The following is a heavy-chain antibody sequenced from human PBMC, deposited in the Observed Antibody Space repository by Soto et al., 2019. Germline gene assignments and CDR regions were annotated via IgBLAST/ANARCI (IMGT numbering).Heavy chain of an antibody. V-gene: IGHV1-18*01. CDR2: ISGYNGNT. J-gene: IGHJ6*02. CDR1: GYTFSNYG. Sequence: QVQLVQSGAGVKKPGASVKVSCKTSGYTFSNYGINWVRQAPGQGLEWMGWISGYNGNTNYAQTDQGRVTMTTDTSTGTVYMELWSLKSDDTAIYYCSRFIMVGGWFDPNYYHGMDVWGQGTTVTVSS. CDR3: SRFIMVGGWFDPNYYHGMDV. D-gene: IGHD6-19*01.